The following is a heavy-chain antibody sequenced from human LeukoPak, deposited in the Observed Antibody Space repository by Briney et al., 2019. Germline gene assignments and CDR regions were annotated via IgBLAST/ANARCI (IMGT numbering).Heavy chain of an antibody. CDR3: ARGRRVAVAGTGFLSGYYYYYGMDV. V-gene: IGHV3-33*01. D-gene: IGHD6-19*01. CDR1: GFTFSSYG. Sequence: GGSLRLSCAASGFTFSSYGMHWVRQAPGKGLEWVAVIWYDGSNKYYADSVKGRFTISRDNSKNTLYLQMNSLRAEDTAVYYCARGRRVAVAGTGFLSGYYYYYGMDVWGQGTTVTVSS. CDR2: IWYDGSNK. J-gene: IGHJ6*02.